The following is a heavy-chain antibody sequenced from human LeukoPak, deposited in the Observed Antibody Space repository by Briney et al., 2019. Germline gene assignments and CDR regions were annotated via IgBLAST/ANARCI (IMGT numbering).Heavy chain of an antibody. CDR1: GFTLRTYS. D-gene: IGHD4-17*01. V-gene: IGHV3-48*02. J-gene: IGHJ6*02. CDR3: ARAFYGDYGMDV. CDR2: ISSSSSTI. Sequence: PGGSLSLSCAASGFTLRTYSVNWVRHAPGEGVEWVSYISSSSSTIHYADSVRGRFTIYRDNAKNSLYLQINSPRDEDTAVYYCARAFYGDYGMDVWGQGTTVTVSS.